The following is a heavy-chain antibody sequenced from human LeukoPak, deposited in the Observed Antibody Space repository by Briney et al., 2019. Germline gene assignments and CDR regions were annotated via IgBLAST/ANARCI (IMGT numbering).Heavy chain of an antibody. CDR1: GFTFSSHP. V-gene: IGHV3-30*04. J-gene: IGHJ6*04. Sequence: GGSLRLSCAASGFTFSSHPMHWVRQAPGKGLEWVAVISFDGSHKYYADSVTGRFTISRDNAKNSLYLQMNSLRAEDTAVYYCAELGITMIGGVWGKGTTVTISS. D-gene: IGHD3-10*02. CDR2: ISFDGSHK. CDR3: AELGITMIGGV.